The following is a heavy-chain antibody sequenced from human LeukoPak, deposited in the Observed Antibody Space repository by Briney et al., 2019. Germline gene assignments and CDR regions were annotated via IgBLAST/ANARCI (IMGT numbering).Heavy chain of an antibody. V-gene: IGHV3-30*02. CDR1: GFTFSSYG. CDR2: IRYDGSNK. D-gene: IGHD1-7*01. CDR3: ARDRDWNYGAFDI. J-gene: IGHJ3*02. Sequence: GGSLRLSCAASGFTFSSYGMHWVRQAPGKGLEWVAFIRYDGSNKYYADSVKGRFTISRDNAKNSLYLQMNSLRAEDTAVYYCARDRDWNYGAFDIWGQGTMVTVSS.